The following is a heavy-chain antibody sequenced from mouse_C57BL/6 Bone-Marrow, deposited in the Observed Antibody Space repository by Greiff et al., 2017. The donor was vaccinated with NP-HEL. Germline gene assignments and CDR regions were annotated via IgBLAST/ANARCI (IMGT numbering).Heavy chain of an antibody. J-gene: IGHJ3*01. Sequence: QVQLQQPGAELVMPGASVKLSCKASGYTFTSYWMHWVKQRPGQGLEWIGEIDPSASYTNYNQKFKGKSTLTVDKSSSTAYMQLSSLTSEDSAVYYCARDYGYDGSPWFAYWGQGTLVTVSA. CDR3: ARDYGYDGSPWFAY. D-gene: IGHD2-2*01. CDR2: IDPSASYT. CDR1: GYTFTSYW. V-gene: IGHV1-69*01.